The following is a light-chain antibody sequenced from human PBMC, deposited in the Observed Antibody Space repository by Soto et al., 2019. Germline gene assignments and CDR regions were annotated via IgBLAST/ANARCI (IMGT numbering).Light chain of an antibody. J-gene: IGLJ1*01. CDR3: CSYAGSSTYV. CDR1: SSDVGSYNL. CDR2: EGS. Sequence: QSALTQSASVSGFPGQSITISCTGTSSDVGSYNLVSWYQQHPGKAPKLMIYEGSKRPSGVSNRFSGSKSGNTASLTISGLQAEDEADYYCCSYAGSSTYVFGTGTKLTVL. V-gene: IGLV2-23*01.